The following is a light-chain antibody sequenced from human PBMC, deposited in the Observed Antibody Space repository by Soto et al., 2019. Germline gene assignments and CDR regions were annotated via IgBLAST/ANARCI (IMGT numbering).Light chain of an antibody. Sequence: SVLTQPASVSGSPGQSITISCTGTSSDIGAYNFVSWYQQHPVKALKLMLYDVNIRLSGVSNRFSGSKSGNTASLTISGLQAEDEADYYCTSWTTSTTMIFGGGTKVTVL. CDR3: TSWTTSTTMI. CDR2: DVN. CDR1: SSDIGAYNF. J-gene: IGLJ2*01. V-gene: IGLV2-14*03.